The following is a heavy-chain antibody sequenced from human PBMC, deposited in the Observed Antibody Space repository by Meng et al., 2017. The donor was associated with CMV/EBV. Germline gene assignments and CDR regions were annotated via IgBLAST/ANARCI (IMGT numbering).Heavy chain of an antibody. CDR2: ISAYKGNT. J-gene: IGHJ4*02. V-gene: IGHV1-18*01. CDR3: ARDPAWSVITPRRGFDY. D-gene: IGHD2-15*01. CDR1: GYTFTSYG. Sequence: QGQLVQSGAEVKKPGASVKVSCKASGYTFTSYGISWVRQAPGQGLEWMGWISAYKGNTNYAQKLQGRVTMTTDTSTSTAYMELRSLRSDDTAVYYCARDPAWSVITPRRGFDYWGQGTLVTVSS.